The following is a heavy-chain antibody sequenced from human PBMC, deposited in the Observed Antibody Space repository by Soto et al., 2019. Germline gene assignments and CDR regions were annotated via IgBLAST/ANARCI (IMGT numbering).Heavy chain of an antibody. CDR3: ARRESLGDSSGDNWFDP. CDR2: IIPIFGTA. J-gene: IGHJ5*02. V-gene: IGHV1-69*13. Sequence: ASVKVSCKASGGTFSSYAISWVRQAPGQGLGWMGGIIPIFGTANYAQKFQGRVTITADESTSTAYMELSSLRSEDTAVYYCARRESLGDSSGDNWFDPWGQGTLVTVSS. CDR1: GGTFSSYA. D-gene: IGHD3-22*01.